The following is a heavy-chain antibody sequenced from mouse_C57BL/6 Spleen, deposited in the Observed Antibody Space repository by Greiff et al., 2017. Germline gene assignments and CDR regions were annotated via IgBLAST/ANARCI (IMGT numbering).Heavy chain of an antibody. D-gene: IGHD2-10*02. CDR3: ARRYGNYGAMDY. CDR1: GFTFSDYG. CDR2: ISSGSSTI. J-gene: IGHJ4*01. V-gene: IGHV5-17*01. Sequence: DVKLVESGGGLVKPGGSLKLSCAASGFTFSDYGMHWVRQAPEKGLEWVAYISSGSSTIYYADTVKGRFTTSRDNTKHTLFLQMTSLRSEDTSMYYCARRYGNYGAMDYWGQGTSVTVSS.